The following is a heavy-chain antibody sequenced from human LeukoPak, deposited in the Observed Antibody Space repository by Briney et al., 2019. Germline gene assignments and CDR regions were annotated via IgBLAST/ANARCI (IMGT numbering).Heavy chain of an antibody. Sequence: PETLSLTCIVSGYSIISDYFWGWVRLPPGKGPEWIGSIFHSGSVYYNPSLKSRVTISVDTSKNQFSLKLSSVTAADTAVYYCARANWNYVYYYYYMDVWGKGTTVTVSS. CDR2: IFHSGSV. D-gene: IGHD1-7*01. V-gene: IGHV4-38-2*02. CDR3: ARANWNYVYYYYYMDV. CDR1: GYSIISDYF. J-gene: IGHJ6*03.